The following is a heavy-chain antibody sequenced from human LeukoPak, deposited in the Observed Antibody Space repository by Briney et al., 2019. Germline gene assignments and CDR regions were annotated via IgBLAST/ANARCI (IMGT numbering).Heavy chain of an antibody. Sequence: SETLSLTCTVSGGSISSRSYYWGWIRQPPGKGLEWIGNIYYSGSTYYNPSLKSRVTILLDTSKNHFSVRLSSVTAADTAVYYCARAYYSTSWYGVWGQGTLVTVSS. J-gene: IGHJ4*03. V-gene: IGHV4-39*02. CDR3: ARAYYSTSWYGV. D-gene: IGHD2-2*01. CDR1: GGSISSRSYY. CDR2: IYYSGST.